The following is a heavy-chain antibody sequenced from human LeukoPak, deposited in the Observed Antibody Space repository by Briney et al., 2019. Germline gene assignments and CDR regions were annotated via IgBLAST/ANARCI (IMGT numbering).Heavy chain of an antibody. CDR3: ARGVSYYDSSGYYNEYFQH. CDR1: GGSISSYY. D-gene: IGHD3-22*01. V-gene: IGHV4-59*08. Sequence: KPSETLSLTCTVSGGSISSYYWSWIRQAPGKGLEWIGYIYYSGSTNYNPSLKSRVTISVDTSKNQFSLKLSSVTAADTAVYYCARGVSYYDSSGYYNEYFQHWGQGTLVTVSS. J-gene: IGHJ1*01. CDR2: IYYSGST.